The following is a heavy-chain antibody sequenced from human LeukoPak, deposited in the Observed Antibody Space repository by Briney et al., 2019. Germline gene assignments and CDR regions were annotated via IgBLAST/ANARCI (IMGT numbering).Heavy chain of an antibody. CDR2: IYYSGST. Sequence: SETLSLTCTVSGVSISGVSYYWAWIRQPPGKGLEWIGNIYYSGSTYYNPSLKSRVTISVDTSKNQISLKLSSVTAADTAVYYCARRTPNTSLRDPWGQGTLVTVSS. CDR3: ARRTPNTSLRDP. D-gene: IGHD1/OR15-1a*01. V-gene: IGHV4-39*01. J-gene: IGHJ5*02. CDR1: GVSISGVSYY.